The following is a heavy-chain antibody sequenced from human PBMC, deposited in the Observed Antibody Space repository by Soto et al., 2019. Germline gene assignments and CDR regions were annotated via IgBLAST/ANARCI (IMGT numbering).Heavy chain of an antibody. CDR3: AREGNVGVPQMRFFDY. CDR2: IKPNNGDT. Sequence: ASVKVSCKASGYTFANYHIHWVRQAPGQGLEWMAIIKPNNGDTDYPQNLRSRVTLTRDTSTTTVYMDLTILTSDDTPLYFLAREGNVGVPQMRFFDYWGQGTLVTVSS. V-gene: IGHV1-46*01. CDR1: GYTFANYH. D-gene: IGHD3-16*01. J-gene: IGHJ4*02.